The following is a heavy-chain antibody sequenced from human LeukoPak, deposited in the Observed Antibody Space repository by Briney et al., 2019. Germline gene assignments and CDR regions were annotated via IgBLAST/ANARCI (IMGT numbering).Heavy chain of an antibody. J-gene: IGHJ4*02. CDR3: ALVGGAFDY. CDR1: GYSFTSDC. Sequence: GESLKISCKGSGYSFTSDCIGGVRQMPGKGLEWMGIIYTGDSDTRYSPSFQGTVAISADKSISTAYLQWSSVKDSDTDMYSCALVGGAFDYWGQGTLVTVSS. CDR2: IYTGDSDT. D-gene: IGHD4-23*01. V-gene: IGHV5-51*01.